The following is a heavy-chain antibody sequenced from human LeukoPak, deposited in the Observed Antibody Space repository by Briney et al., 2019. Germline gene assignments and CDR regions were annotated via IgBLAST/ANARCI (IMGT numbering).Heavy chain of an antibody. D-gene: IGHD1-26*01. CDR2: IYYSGST. Sequence: SETLSLTCTVSGGSISSYYWSWIRQPPGKGLEWIGYIYYSGSTDYNPSLKGRVTISVDTSKNQFSLKLSSVTAADTAVYYCAATPTADAFDIWGQGTMVTVSS. CDR3: AATPTADAFDI. J-gene: IGHJ3*02. V-gene: IGHV4-59*01. CDR1: GGSISSYY.